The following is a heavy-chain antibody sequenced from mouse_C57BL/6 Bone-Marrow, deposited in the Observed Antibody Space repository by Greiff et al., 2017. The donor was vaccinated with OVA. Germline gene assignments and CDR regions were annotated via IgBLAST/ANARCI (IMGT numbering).Heavy chain of an antibody. V-gene: IGHV1-72*01. D-gene: IGHD1-1*01. Sequence: QVHVKQPGAELVKPGASVKLSCKASGYTFTSYWMHWVKQRPGRGLEGIGRIDPNSGGTKYNEKFKSKATLTVDKPSSTAYMQLSSLTSEDSAVYYCARSALYYYGSSLWGQGTTLTVSS. CDR1: GYTFTSYW. CDR2: IDPNSGGT. J-gene: IGHJ2*01. CDR3: ARSALYYYGSSL.